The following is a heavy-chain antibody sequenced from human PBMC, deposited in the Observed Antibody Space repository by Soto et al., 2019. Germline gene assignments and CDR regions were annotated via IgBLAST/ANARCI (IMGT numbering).Heavy chain of an antibody. CDR3: ARRCSGGSCYGAFDI. Sequence: GPSVKVSCKASGYTFTSYGINWVRQAPGQGLEWMGWISVYTGNTDYTQNLQGRVTMTTDTSTSTAYMELRSLRSDDTAVYYCARRCSGGSCYGAFDIWGQGTMVTVSS. CDR2: ISVYTGNT. J-gene: IGHJ3*02. V-gene: IGHV1-18*01. CDR1: GYTFTSYG. D-gene: IGHD2-15*01.